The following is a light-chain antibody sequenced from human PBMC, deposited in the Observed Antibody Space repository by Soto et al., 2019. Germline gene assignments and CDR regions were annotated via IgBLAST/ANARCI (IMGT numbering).Light chain of an antibody. V-gene: IGLV1-47*02. CDR1: SSNIGSNY. J-gene: IGLJ3*02. CDR2: SNN. CDR3: AAWDDSLSAWV. Sequence: QSVLTQPPSASGTPGQRVTISCSGSSSNIGSNYVYWYQQLPGTAPRLLIYSNNQRPSGVPDRFSGSKSGTSASLAISGLRSEDEADYYCAAWDDSLSAWVFGGGTKLTLL.